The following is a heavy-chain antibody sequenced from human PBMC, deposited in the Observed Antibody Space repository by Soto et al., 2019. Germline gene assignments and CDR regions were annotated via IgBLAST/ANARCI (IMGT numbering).Heavy chain of an antibody. CDR3: ARDPYYDFWSGYSHYYGMDV. V-gene: IGHV3-48*02. Sequence: VQLVESGGGLVQPGGSLRLSCAASGFTFSSYSMNWVRQAPGKGLEWVSYISSSSSTIYYADSVKGRFTISRDNAKNSLYLQMNSLRDEDTAVYYCARDPYYDFWSGYSHYYGMDVWGQGTTVTVSS. CDR2: ISSSSSTI. D-gene: IGHD3-3*01. J-gene: IGHJ6*02. CDR1: GFTFSSYS.